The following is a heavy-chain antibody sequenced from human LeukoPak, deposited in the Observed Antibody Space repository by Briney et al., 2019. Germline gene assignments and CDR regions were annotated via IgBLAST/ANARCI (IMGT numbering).Heavy chain of an antibody. CDR3: ARGRAKTDYYGSGSSSTWFDP. CDR1: GGSLSGYY. J-gene: IGHJ5*02. CDR2: INHSGST. V-gene: IGHV4-34*01. Sequence: SETLSLTCAVYGGSLSGYYWSWIRQPPGKGLEWIGEINHSGSTNYNPSLKSRVTISVDTSKTQFSLKLSSVTAADTAVYYCARGRAKTDYYGSGSSSTWFDPWGQGTLVTVSS. D-gene: IGHD3-10*01.